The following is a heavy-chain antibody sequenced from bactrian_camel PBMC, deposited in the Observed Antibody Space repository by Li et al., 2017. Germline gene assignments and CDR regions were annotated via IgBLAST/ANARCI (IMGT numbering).Heavy chain of an antibody. CDR3: AVPSMGWSLKKCPYDFGH. CDR2: VDTDDDI. J-gene: IGHJ6*01. CDR1: LSPSVPTDYV. Sequence: HVQLVESGGGSAQAGGSLKLSCAFSLSPSVPTDYVLGWFRQPLGKEREAVAAVDTDDDIKYADFVKGRFTISQDNAKNTVYLQMNSLKPEDTAVYYCAVPSMGWSLKKCPYDFGHWGQGTQVTVS. V-gene: IGHV3S53*01. D-gene: IGHD5*01.